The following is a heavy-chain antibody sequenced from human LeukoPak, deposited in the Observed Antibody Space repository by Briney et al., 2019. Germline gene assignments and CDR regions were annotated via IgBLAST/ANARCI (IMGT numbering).Heavy chain of an antibody. J-gene: IGHJ4*02. V-gene: IGHV3-53*01. D-gene: IGHD6-13*01. CDR2: IYSGGST. CDR1: GFTVSSNY. CDR3: ARGLGFGKRGQQLVGFDY. Sequence: PGGSLRLSCAVSGFTVSSNYMGWVRQAPGKGLEWVSVIYSGGSTYYADSVRGRFTISRDNSKNTLYLQMNSLRAEDTAVYYCARGLGFGKRGQQLVGFDYWGQGTLVTVSS.